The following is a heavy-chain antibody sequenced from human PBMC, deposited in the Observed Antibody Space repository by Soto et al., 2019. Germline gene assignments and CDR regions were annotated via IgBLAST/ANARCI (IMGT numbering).Heavy chain of an antibody. CDR3: AREGNNPTY. Sequence: GGSLRLSCAASGFTFSSYWMHWVRQAPGMGLVWVSRIDFDGSTTTYADSVKGRFTISRDNAKNTLYLQMNSLGAEDTAVYYCAREGNNPTYWGQGTLVTVSS. CDR2: IDFDGSTT. V-gene: IGHV3-74*01. D-gene: IGHD1-20*01. J-gene: IGHJ4*02. CDR1: GFTFSSYW.